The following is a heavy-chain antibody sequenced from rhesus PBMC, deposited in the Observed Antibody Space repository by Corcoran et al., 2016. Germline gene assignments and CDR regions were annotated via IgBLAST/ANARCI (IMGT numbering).Heavy chain of an antibody. J-gene: IGHJ4*01. D-gene: IGHD3-3*01. V-gene: IGHV4-169*02. CDR1: GGSIRSIY. CDR2: IYGSGSST. CDR3: ASGDYYFDY. Sequence: QVQLQESGPGLVKPSETLSVTCAVSGGSIRSIYWSWIRQAPGKGLEWIGYIYGSGSSTNYNPSLKSRVTLSVDTSKNQLSLKLSSVTAADTAVYYCASGDYYFDYWGQGVLVTVSS.